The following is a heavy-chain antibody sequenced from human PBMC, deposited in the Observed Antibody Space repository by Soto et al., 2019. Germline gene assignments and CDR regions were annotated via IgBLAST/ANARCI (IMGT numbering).Heavy chain of an antibody. V-gene: IGHV4-59*01. Sequence: QVKLQESGPGLVKPSETLSLTCAVSGDSISSYYCMWIRQPPGKGLESIGYLYYGRSANYNPSLKRRVTLSVYTSTNQCSLTLSSIAAADTAVDYCALRSMAVVPEYWGQGTLVTVSS. CDR2: LYYGRSA. CDR1: GDSISSYY. J-gene: IGHJ4*02. CDR3: ALRSMAVVPEY. D-gene: IGHD3-22*01.